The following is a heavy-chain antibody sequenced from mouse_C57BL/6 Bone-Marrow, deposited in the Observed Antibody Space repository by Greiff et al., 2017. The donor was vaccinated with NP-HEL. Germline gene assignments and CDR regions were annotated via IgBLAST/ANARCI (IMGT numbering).Heavy chain of an antibody. CDR1: GYAFTNYL. J-gene: IGHJ3*01. D-gene: IGHD1-1*01. CDR3: AGYYYGSRAFAY. V-gene: IGHV1-54*01. CDR2: INPGSGGT. Sequence: QVQLQQSGAELVRPGTSVKVSCKASGYAFTNYLIEWVKQRPGQGLEWIGVINPGSGGTNYNEKFKGKATLTADKSSSTAYMQLSSLTSEDSAVYFCAGYYYGSRAFAYWGQGTLVTVSA.